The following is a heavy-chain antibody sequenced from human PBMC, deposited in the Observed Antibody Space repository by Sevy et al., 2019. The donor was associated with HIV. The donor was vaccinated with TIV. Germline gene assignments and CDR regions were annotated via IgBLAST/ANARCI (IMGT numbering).Heavy chain of an antibody. V-gene: IGHV1-24*01. CDR1: GSTLSRLS. D-gene: IGHD3-22*01. CDR2: FDPEDGET. CDR3: ATTKDYYESYGSPLDY. Sequence: ASMKVSCKVSGSTLSRLSMHWVRQVPGKGLEWMASFDPEDGETIYARKFQGRVTMTEDTSTDTAYMELSSLRSEDTAVYYCATTKDYYESYGSPLDYWGQGTLVTVSS. J-gene: IGHJ4*02.